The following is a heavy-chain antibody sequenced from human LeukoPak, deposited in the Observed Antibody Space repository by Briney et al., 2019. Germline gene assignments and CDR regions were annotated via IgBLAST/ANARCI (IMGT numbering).Heavy chain of an antibody. CDR2: INPNSGGT. V-gene: IGHV1-2*06. CDR3: ARSIAARPSYFDY. CDR1: GYTFTGYY. J-gene: IGHJ4*02. D-gene: IGHD6-6*01. Sequence: GASVKVSCKASGYTFTGYYMHWVRQAPGQGLEWMGRINPNSGGTNYAQKFQGRVTMTRDTSISTAYMELSRLRSDDTAVYYCARSIAARPSYFDYWGQGTLVTVSS.